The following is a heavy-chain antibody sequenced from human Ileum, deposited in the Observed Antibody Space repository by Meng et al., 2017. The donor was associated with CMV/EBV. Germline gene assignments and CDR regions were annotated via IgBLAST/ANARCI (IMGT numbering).Heavy chain of an antibody. CDR3: ASGSTQLGHV. J-gene: IGHJ4*02. CDR1: CGSISSGDYY. CDR2: IYYSGST. V-gene: IGHV4-30-4*01. D-gene: IGHD1-1*01. Sequence: VPLQEAGPGRVTPSQTLSLTCTVSCGSISSGDYYWSWIRQPPGKGLEWIGYIYYSGSTYYNPSLKRRVTISADTSKNQFPLKLNSVTAADTAVYYCASGSTQLGHVWGQGTLVTVSS.